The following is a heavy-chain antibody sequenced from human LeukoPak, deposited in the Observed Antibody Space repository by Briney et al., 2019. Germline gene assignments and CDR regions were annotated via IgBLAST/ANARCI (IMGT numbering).Heavy chain of an antibody. CDR1: GASITIRGYY. Sequence: SETLSLTCTGSGASITIRGYYWGWIRQAPGQGLEWIGTLYYGGTSSYNPSLKSRVTIYVDTSRNQFSLSLNSVTAADTAVYYCARGGIQLPDYWGQGTLVAVSS. D-gene: IGHD5-18*01. CDR3: ARGGIQLPDY. J-gene: IGHJ4*02. V-gene: IGHV4-39*01. CDR2: LYYGGTS.